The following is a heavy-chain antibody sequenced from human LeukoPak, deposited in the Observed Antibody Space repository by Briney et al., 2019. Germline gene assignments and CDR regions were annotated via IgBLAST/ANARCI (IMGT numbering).Heavy chain of an antibody. D-gene: IGHD4-17*01. Sequence: GASVKVSCKASGYTVTSYHMHWVRQAPAQGLEWMGVINTGGGTTSYAQKFQGRVTMTRDMSTSTVYMELSNLRFEDTAVYKCARGGTPGDYPLDYWGQGTLVTDSS. CDR1: GYTVTSYH. V-gene: IGHV1-46*01. CDR3: ARGGTPGDYPLDY. J-gene: IGHJ4*02. CDR2: INTGGGTT.